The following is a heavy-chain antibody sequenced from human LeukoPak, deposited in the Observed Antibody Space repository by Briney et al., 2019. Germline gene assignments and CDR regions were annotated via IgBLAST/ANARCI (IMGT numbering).Heavy chain of an antibody. CDR2: ISAYNGNT. V-gene: IGHV1-18*01. Sequence: ASVKVSCKASGYTFTSYGISWVRQAPGRGLEWMGWISAYNGNTNYAQKLQGRVTMTTDTSTSTAYMELRSLRSDDTAVYYCAREIYGVVAVDYYFDYWGQGTLVTVSS. D-gene: IGHD6-19*01. J-gene: IGHJ4*02. CDR1: GYTFTSYG. CDR3: AREIYGVVAVDYYFDY.